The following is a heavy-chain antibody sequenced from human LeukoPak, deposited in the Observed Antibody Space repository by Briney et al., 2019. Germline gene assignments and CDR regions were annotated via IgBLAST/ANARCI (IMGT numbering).Heavy chain of an antibody. J-gene: IGHJ4*02. Sequence: GGSLRLSCAASGFTFSSYWMHWVRRAPGKGLEWVSRINSDGSTTTYADSVKGRLTISRDNAKNTLYLQMNSLRAEDTAVYYCARGYYSASRIDYWGQGALVTISS. D-gene: IGHD2-2*01. CDR3: ARGYYSASRIDY. V-gene: IGHV3-74*01. CDR1: GFTFSSYW. CDR2: INSDGSTT.